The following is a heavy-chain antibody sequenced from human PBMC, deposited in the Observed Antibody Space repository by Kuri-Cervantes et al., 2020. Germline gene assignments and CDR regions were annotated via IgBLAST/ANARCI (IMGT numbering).Heavy chain of an antibody. CDR3: ARDVPYCSGGSCYSFIDY. V-gene: IGHV4-34*01. CDR1: GGSFSGYY. Sequence: SQTLSLTCAVYGGSFSGYYWSWIRQPPGKGLEWIGEINHSGSTNYNPSLKSRVTISVDTSKNQSSLKLSSVTAADTAVYYCARDVPYCSGGSCYSFIDYWGQGTLVTVSS. J-gene: IGHJ4*02. CDR2: INHSGST. D-gene: IGHD2-15*01.